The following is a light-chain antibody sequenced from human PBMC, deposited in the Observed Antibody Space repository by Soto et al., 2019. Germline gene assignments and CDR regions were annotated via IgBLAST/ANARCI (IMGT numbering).Light chain of an antibody. Sequence: DIQMTQSPSTLSASVGDRVTITCRASQSISSWLAWYQQKPGKAPKLLIYKASRLESGVPSRFRGSGSGTELTLNISSLQTDDFATYYCQQFNNYPWTFGKGTRVEIK. CDR2: KAS. J-gene: IGKJ1*01. CDR3: QQFNNYPWT. V-gene: IGKV1-5*03. CDR1: QSISSW.